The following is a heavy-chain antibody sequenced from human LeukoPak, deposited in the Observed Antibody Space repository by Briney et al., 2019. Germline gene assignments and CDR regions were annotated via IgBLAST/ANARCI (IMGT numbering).Heavy chain of an antibody. J-gene: IGHJ3*02. CDR2: ISAYNGNT. D-gene: IGHD6-13*01. CDR1: GYTFTSYG. Sequence: ASVKVSCKASGYTFTSYGISWVRQAPGQGLEWMGWISAYNGNTNYAQKLQGRVTMTTDTSTSTAYMELRSLRSDDTAVYYCARDLKGSSRLNAFDIWGQGTMVTVSS. V-gene: IGHV1-18*01. CDR3: ARDLKGSSRLNAFDI.